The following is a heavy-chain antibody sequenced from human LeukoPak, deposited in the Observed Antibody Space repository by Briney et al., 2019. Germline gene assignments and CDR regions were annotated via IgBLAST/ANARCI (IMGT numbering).Heavy chain of an antibody. CDR1: GGSISTYY. V-gene: IGHV4-59*08. D-gene: IGHD3-10*01. Sequence: SETLSLTCTVPGGSISTYYWSWIRQPPGKGLEWIAHIHYSGAIKYNPSLKSRVSMSVDTSKNQFSLRLSSVTAADTAVYYCARYGSGAYALDVWGQGTMVTVSS. J-gene: IGHJ3*01. CDR3: ARYGSGAYALDV. CDR2: IHYSGAI.